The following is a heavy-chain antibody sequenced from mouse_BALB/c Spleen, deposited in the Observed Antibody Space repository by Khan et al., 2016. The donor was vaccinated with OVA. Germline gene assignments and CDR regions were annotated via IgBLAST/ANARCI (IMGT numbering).Heavy chain of an antibody. J-gene: IGHJ4*01. V-gene: IGHV2-6-1*01. Sequence: VQLKESGPGLVAPSQSLSLTCTISGFSLTNYGIHWVRQPPGKGLEWLVVIWSDGSSTYNSALKSRLTISKDNSKSQVFLKMNSLQTDDTAMYFCARQPYYDYNGMDYWGQGTSVTVSA. CDR2: IWSDGSS. CDR3: ARQPYYDYNGMDY. D-gene: IGHD2-10*01. CDR1: GFSLTNYG.